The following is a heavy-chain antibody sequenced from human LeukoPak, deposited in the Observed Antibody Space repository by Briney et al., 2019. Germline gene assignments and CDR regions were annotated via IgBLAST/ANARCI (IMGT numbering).Heavy chain of an antibody. D-gene: IGHD2-2*01. CDR2: IYTSGST. J-gene: IGHJ4*02. Sequence: SEALSLTCTVSGGSISSGSYYWSWIRQPAGKGLEWIGRIYTSGSTNYNPSLKSRVTISVDTSKNQFSLKLSSVTAADTAVYYCARERYCSSTSCEGYYFDYWGQGTLVTVSS. CDR3: ARERYCSSTSCEGYYFDY. V-gene: IGHV4-61*02. CDR1: GGSISSGSYY.